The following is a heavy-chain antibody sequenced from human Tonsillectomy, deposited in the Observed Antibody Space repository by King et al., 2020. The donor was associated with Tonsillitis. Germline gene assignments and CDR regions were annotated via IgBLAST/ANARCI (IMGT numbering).Heavy chain of an antibody. D-gene: IGHD2-2*01. CDR2: INSDGSST. J-gene: IGHJ4*02. CDR3: AVYCGSTSCYSRGVNS. V-gene: IGHV3-74*01. CDR1: GFTFSSYW. Sequence: VQLVESGGGLVQPGGSLRLSCAASGFTFSSYWMYWVRQAPGEGLVWVSRINSDGSSTSYADSVKGRFTISRDNAKNTLYRQMNGLRAEDTAVYYCAVYCGSTSCYSRGVNSWGQGTLVTVSS.